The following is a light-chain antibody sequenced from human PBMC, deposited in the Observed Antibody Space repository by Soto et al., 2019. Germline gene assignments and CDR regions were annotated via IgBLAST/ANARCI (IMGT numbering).Light chain of an antibody. CDR1: GPNIGGNA. V-gene: IGLV1-44*01. CDR2: AND. Sequence: QSVLTKPQSMSGTPGQRVTLSCLGRGPNIGGNAVTWYQQVPGTAPKLLIYANDQRPSGVSDRFSGSKSATSASLAISGLQSEDEADYYCAVWDDNLKGLFGGGTQLTVL. J-gene: IGLJ7*01. CDR3: AVWDDNLKGL.